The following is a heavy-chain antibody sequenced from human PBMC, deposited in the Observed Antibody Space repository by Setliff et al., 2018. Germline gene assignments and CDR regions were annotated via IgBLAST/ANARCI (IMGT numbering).Heavy chain of an antibody. CDR3: ARRYYGSGSYFDY. V-gene: IGHV3-11*04. CDR2: ISRGGNTI. J-gene: IGHJ4*02. Sequence: GSLRLSCAASGFTFSDYYMNWIRQAPGKGLEWVSYISRGGNTIYYADSVKGRFTISRDNAKNSLYLQMNSLRAEDTAVYYCARRYYGSGSYFDYWGQGTLVTVSS. CDR1: GFTFSDYY. D-gene: IGHD3-10*01.